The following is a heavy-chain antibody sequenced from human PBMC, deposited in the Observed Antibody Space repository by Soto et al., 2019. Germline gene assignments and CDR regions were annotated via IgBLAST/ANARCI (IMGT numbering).Heavy chain of an antibody. CDR3: ARGLHYYDSSGYYYY. CDR1: GGSFSGYY. V-gene: IGHV4-34*01. Sequence: SETLSLTCAVYGGSFSGYYWSWIRQPPGKGLEWIGEINHSGSTNYNPSLKSRVTISVDTSKNQFSLKLSSVTAADTAVYYCARGLHYYDSSGYYYYWGQGTLVTVSS. D-gene: IGHD3-22*01. CDR2: INHSGST. J-gene: IGHJ4*02.